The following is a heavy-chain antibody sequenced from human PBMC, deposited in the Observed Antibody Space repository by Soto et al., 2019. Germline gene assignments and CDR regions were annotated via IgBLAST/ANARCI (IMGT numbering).Heavy chain of an antibody. CDR3: AIAYYGDDDY. D-gene: IGHD4-17*01. V-gene: IGHV1-18*01. Sequence: QVQLVQSGAEVKKPGASVKVSCKASGYTFPSSTISWLRQAPGQGRGWMGWIKAYSGNTNYAQKLQGRVTMTTDTSTNTAYMDLGSLTSDDTPMYCCAIAYYGDDDYWGQGTLVTVSS. J-gene: IGHJ4*02. CDR2: IKAYSGNT. CDR1: GYTFPSST.